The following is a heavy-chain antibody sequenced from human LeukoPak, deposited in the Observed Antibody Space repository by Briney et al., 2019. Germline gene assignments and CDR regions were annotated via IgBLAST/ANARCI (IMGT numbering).Heavy chain of an antibody. D-gene: IGHD6-13*01. CDR1: GYTFTSYY. V-gene: IGHV1-46*01. CDR2: INPSGGST. Sequence: ASVKVSCKASGYTFTSYYMHWVRQAPGQGLEWLGIINPSGGSTTYAQKFQGRVTITADESTSTAYMELSSLRSEDTAVYYCARDPRRTIAAAGPFDYWGQGTLVTVSS. CDR3: ARDPRRTIAAAGPFDY. J-gene: IGHJ4*02.